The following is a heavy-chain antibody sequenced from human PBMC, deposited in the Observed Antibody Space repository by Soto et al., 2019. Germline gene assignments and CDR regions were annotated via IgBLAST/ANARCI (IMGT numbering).Heavy chain of an antibody. CDR2: IYYTGTT. CDR1: GGSISSYY. V-gene: IGHV4-59*08. Sequence: SETLSLTCTVSGGSISSYYWSWIRQTPGEGLQWIGYIYYTGTTNYNPSLKSRVTMSVDTSKNQFSLKLNSVTAADTAVYYCARHAKILTGYPLDSWGQGTLVTVSS. J-gene: IGHJ4*02. CDR3: ARHAKILTGYPLDS. D-gene: IGHD3-9*01.